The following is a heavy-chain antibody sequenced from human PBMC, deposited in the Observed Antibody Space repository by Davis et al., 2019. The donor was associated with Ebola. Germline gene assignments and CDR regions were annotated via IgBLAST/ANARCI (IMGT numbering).Heavy chain of an antibody. D-gene: IGHD6-13*01. V-gene: IGHV1-8*03. CDR1: GYTFTSYD. CDR2: MNPNSGNT. Sequence: ASVKVSCKASGYTFTSYDINWVRQATGQGLEWMGWMNPNSGNTGYAQKFQGRVTITRNTSISTAYMELSSLRSEDTAVYYCARDYSSSWTHLYYYYGMDVWGQGTTVTVSS. CDR3: ARDYSSSWTHLYYYYGMDV. J-gene: IGHJ6*02.